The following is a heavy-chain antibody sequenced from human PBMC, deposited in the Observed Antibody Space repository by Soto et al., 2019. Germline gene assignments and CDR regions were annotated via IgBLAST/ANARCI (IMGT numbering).Heavy chain of an antibody. Sequence: PGGSLRLSCAASGFTFSSYSMNWVRQAPGKGLEWVSSISISSSYIYYADSVKGRFTISRDNSKNTLYLQMNSLRAEDTAVYYCAKDYYDSSGYPQFYFDYWGQGTLVTVSS. CDR2: ISISSSYI. J-gene: IGHJ4*02. D-gene: IGHD3-22*01. V-gene: IGHV3-21*01. CDR1: GFTFSSYS. CDR3: AKDYYDSSGYPQFYFDY.